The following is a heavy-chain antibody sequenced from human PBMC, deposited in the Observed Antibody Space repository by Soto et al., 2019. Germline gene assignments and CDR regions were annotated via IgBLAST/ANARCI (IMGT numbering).Heavy chain of an antibody. V-gene: IGHV1-8*01. CDR1: GYTFTSYD. D-gene: IGHD4-17*01. Sequence: QVQLVQSGAEVKKRGASVKVSCKASGYTFTSYDINWVRQATGQRLEYLGWMNPNSGNTGYVQKFQGRVTMTRDTSIGTAYMELSSLRSEDSAVYFCARGIKYGAYSRWFDPWGQGTLVTVSS. CDR3: ARGIKYGAYSRWFDP. CDR2: MNPNSGNT. J-gene: IGHJ5*02.